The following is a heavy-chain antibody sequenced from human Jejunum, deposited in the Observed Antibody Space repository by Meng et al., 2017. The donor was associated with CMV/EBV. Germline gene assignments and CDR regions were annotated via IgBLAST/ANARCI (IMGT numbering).Heavy chain of an antibody. J-gene: IGHJ4*02. Sequence: QVQLQASGPGLVKPSETLSLTCTVSGGSISNYYWSWIRQPAGKGLEYIGRIYSSGTTKYNPSLNSRVTMSVDTSKNQFSLKVRSVTAADTAVYLCARHEVVGTAIFDYWGQGTLVTVSS. V-gene: IGHV4-4*07. CDR2: IYSSGTT. D-gene: IGHD6-19*01. CDR3: ARHEVVGTAIFDY. CDR1: GGSISNYY.